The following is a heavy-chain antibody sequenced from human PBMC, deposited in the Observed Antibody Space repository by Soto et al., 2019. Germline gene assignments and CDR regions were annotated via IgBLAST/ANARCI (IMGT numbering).Heavy chain of an antibody. CDR2: INPSGGST. V-gene: IGHV1-46*01. J-gene: IGHJ6*02. CDR3: ARELGITMIVVLRLRGAGMDV. D-gene: IGHD3-22*01. CDR1: GYTFTDYY. Sequence: ASVKVSCKASGYTFTDYYIHWVRQAPGQGLEWMGGINPSGGSTSYAQKFQGRVTMTRDTSTSTVYMELSSLRSEDTAVYYCARELGITMIVVLRLRGAGMDVWGQGTTVTVSS.